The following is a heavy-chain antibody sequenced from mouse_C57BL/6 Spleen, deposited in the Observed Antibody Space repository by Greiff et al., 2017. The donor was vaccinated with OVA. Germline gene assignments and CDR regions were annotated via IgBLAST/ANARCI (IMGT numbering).Heavy chain of an antibody. CDR1: VYTFTIYL. CDR3: AKSGNYGNSLDY. Sequence: HLPPPFTYLFNPFSSFNLSFNSSVYTFTIYLMHWVKQRPGQGLEWIGNINPSNGGTNYNEKFKSKATLTVDKSSSTAYMQLSSLTSEDSAVYYCAKSGNYGNSLDYWGQGTTLTVSS. V-gene: IGHV1-53*01. J-gene: IGHJ2*01. CDR2: INPSNGGT. D-gene: IGHD2-1*01.